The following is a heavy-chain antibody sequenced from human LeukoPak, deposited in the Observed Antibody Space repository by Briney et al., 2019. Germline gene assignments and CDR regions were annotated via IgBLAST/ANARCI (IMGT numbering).Heavy chain of an antibody. CDR2: IYYSGNT. D-gene: IGHD3-9*01. CDR1: GSSISTYS. V-gene: IGHV4-59*01. J-gene: IGHJ4*02. Sequence: SETLSLTCTVSGSSISTYSWSWIRQPPGKGLGWIGYIYYSGNTNYNPSLKSRVTISVDTSKNQFSLKLSSVTAADTAVYYCARVRLVGYDILTGYYSFDYWGQGTLVTVSS. CDR3: ARVRLVGYDILTGYYSFDY.